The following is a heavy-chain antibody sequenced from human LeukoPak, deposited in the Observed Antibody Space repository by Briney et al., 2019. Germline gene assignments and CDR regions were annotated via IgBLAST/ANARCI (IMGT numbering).Heavy chain of an antibody. D-gene: IGHD3-9*01. V-gene: IGHV3-23*01. Sequence: PGGSLRLSCAASGFTFSSYAMSWVRQAPGKGLEWVSAISGSGGSTYYADSVKGRFTISRGNSKNTLYLQMNSLRAEDTAVYYCAKDGQTYYDILTGYSSDYWYFDLWGRGTLVTVSS. CDR3: AKDGQTYYDILTGYSSDYWYFDL. CDR1: GFTFSSYA. J-gene: IGHJ2*01. CDR2: ISGSGGST.